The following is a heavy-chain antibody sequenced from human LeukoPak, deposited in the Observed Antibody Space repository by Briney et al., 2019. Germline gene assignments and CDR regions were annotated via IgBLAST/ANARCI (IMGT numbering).Heavy chain of an antibody. CDR1: GYSFTSYG. Sequence: ASVKVSCKASGYSFTSYGISWVRQAPGQGLEWMGCMNPNSGNTGYAQKFQGRVTMTRNTSISTAYMELSSLRSEDTAVYYCARRPYCGGDCYSGDDYWGQGTLVTVCS. CDR2: MNPNSGNT. J-gene: IGHJ4*02. V-gene: IGHV1-8*02. CDR3: ARRPYCGGDCYSGDDY. D-gene: IGHD2-21*02.